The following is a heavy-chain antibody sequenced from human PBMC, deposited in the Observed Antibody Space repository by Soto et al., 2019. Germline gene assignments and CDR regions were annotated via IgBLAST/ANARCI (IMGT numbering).Heavy chain of an antibody. CDR3: ASRFRHYDSSGPWYFDY. D-gene: IGHD3-22*01. J-gene: IGHJ4*02. Sequence: QVQLVQSGAEVKKPGASVKVSCKASGYTFTSYGISWVRQAPGQWLEWMGWISAYNGNTNYAQKLQGIVTRTTDTSTSTAYMELRSLRSDDTAVYYCASRFRHYDSSGPWYFDYWGQGTLVTVSS. V-gene: IGHV1-18*01. CDR1: GYTFTSYG. CDR2: ISAYNGNT.